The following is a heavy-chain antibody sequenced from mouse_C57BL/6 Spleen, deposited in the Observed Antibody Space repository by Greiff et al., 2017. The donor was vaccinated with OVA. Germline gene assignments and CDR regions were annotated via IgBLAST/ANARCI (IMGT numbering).Heavy chain of an antibody. CDR2: INPNNGGT. CDR3: ARGRAITTVVERGFDY. Sequence: VQLKQSGPELVKPGASVKIPCKASGYTFTDYNMDWVKQSHGKSLEWIGDINPNNGGTIYNQKFKGKATLTVDKSSSTAYMELRSLTSEDTAVYYCARGRAITTVVERGFDYWGQGTTLTVSS. V-gene: IGHV1-18*01. J-gene: IGHJ2*01. D-gene: IGHD1-1*01. CDR1: GYTFTDYN.